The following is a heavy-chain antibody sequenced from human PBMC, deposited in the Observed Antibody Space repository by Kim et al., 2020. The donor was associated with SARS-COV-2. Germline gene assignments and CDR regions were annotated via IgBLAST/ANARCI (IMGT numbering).Heavy chain of an antibody. CDR2: GLGHT. CDR3: RGGYYFDY. D-gene: IGHD2-15*01. Sequence: GLGHTRYSQKFQGRTTFSRDTSASTAYMELTSLTSEDSAVYYCRGGYYFDYWGQGTLVTVSS. J-gene: IGHJ4*02. V-gene: IGHV1-3*01.